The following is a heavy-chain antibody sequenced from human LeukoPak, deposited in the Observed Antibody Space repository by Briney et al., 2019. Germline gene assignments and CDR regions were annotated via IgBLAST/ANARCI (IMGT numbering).Heavy chain of an antibody. CDR3: ARDLSLGRHDDGEPFDS. J-gene: IGHJ4*02. CDR1: GYTFTNHG. Sequence: ASVKVSCKTSGYTFTNHGISWVRQAPGQGLEWMVWISGYNGNTNYVQKFRGRITMTTDTSTSTAYLHLRSLSSDDTALYYCARDLSLGRHDDGEPFDSWGQGTLVTVSS. CDR2: ISGYNGNT. D-gene: IGHD4-17*01. V-gene: IGHV1-18*01.